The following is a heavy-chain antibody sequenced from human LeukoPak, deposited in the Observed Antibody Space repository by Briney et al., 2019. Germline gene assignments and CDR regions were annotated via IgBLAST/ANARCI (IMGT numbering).Heavy chain of an antibody. Sequence: PVGSLRLSCAASGFTFSNHAMSWVRQAPGKGLQWVSVISGGGRTTEYADSVKGRFTVSRDNSVNTLSLHMDSLRVEDTAIYYCAKNVVFTRYFDSWGQGTLVTVSS. CDR1: GFTFSNHA. V-gene: IGHV3-23*01. CDR2: ISGGGRTT. CDR3: AKNVVFTRYFDS. D-gene: IGHD2-21*01. J-gene: IGHJ4*02.